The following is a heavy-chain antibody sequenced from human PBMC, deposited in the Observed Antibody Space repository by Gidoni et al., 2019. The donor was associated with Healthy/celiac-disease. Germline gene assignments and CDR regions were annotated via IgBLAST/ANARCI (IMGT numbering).Heavy chain of an antibody. CDR1: GSSISSGGYY. J-gene: IGHJ6*03. Sequence: CGSSISSGGYYWSWIRQHPGKGLEWIVYIYYSGSTYYNPSLKSRVTISVDTSKNQFSLKLSSVTAADTSVYYCARDSDCSRTSCYHYYYMDVWGKGTTVTVSS. V-gene: IGHV4-31*02. D-gene: IGHD2-2*01. CDR3: ARDSDCSRTSCYHYYYMDV. CDR2: IYYSGST.